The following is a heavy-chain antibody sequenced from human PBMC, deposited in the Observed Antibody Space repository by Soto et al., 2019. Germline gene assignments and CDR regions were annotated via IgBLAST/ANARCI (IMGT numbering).Heavy chain of an antibody. V-gene: IGHV3-74*01. Sequence: EVQLVESGGGLVQPGGSLRLSCAASGFSFSSYWMHWVRQAPGSGLVWVSRLNSDGTDTDYADSVKGRFTISRDTAKDTLYLQMNSLRTEDTAVYYCARELTAFGMDVWGQGTTDTVSS. J-gene: IGHJ6*02. D-gene: IGHD3-9*01. CDR2: LNSDGTDT. CDR1: GFSFSSYW. CDR3: ARELTAFGMDV.